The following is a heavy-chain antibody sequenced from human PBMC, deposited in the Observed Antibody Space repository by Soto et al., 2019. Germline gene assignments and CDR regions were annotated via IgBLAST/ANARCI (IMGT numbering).Heavy chain of an antibody. D-gene: IGHD1-26*01. Sequence: QVQLVQSGAEVKKPGSSVKVSCKTSGGTLSSYALSWVRQAPGQGLEWMGGIIPMSGATNYAQKFQGRVTFTADESTNTVYLELTSLSSEDTAVYYCARGGPENDYWGQGTLVTVSS. CDR1: GGTLSSYA. CDR3: ARGGPENDY. J-gene: IGHJ4*02. CDR2: IIPMSGAT. V-gene: IGHV1-69*01.